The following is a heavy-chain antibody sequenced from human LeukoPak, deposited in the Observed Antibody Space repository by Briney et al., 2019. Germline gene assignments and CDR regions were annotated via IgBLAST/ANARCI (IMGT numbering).Heavy chain of an antibody. CDR2: IYYKGNT. Sequence: SETLSLTCTVSGGSISSRSYYWGWIRQPPGKGLEWIGSIYYKGNTYFNPSLKSRVTISEDTSKNQFSLKLNSVTAADTAVYYCARDRGGYTYSHDYWGQGTLVTVSS. J-gene: IGHJ4*02. CDR3: ARDRGGYTYSHDY. CDR1: GGSISSRSYY. V-gene: IGHV4-39*07. D-gene: IGHD5-18*01.